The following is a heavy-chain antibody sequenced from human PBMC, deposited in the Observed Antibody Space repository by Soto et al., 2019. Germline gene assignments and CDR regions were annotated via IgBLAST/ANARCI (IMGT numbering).Heavy chain of an antibody. V-gene: IGHV3-23*01. CDR3: AKPRCGYECYYWIDS. Sequence: EVQLLESGGGLVQIGGALRLSCAASGFTFSSYAMSWVRQAPGSGLEWVSAINGNGDKTYYADSVKGRFTISRDNSNNRLYLQMSSLRAEDTALYYCAKPRCGYECYYWIDSWGQGASVTVSS. J-gene: IGHJ4*02. CDR1: GFTFSSYA. CDR2: INGNGDKT. D-gene: IGHD2-21*01.